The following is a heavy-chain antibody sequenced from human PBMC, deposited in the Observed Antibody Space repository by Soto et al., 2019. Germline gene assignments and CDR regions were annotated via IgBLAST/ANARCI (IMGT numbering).Heavy chain of an antibody. CDR3: AREGGGGFLTDPNDAFDI. V-gene: IGHV4-59*01. CDR2: IYYSGST. D-gene: IGHD3-16*01. J-gene: IGHJ3*02. CDR1: GGSISSYY. Sequence: SQTLSLTCTVSGGSISSYYWSWIRQPPGKGLEWIGYIYYSGSTNYNPSLKSRVTISVDTSKNQFSLKLSSVTAADTAVYYCAREGGGGFLTDPNDAFDIWGQGTMVTVSS.